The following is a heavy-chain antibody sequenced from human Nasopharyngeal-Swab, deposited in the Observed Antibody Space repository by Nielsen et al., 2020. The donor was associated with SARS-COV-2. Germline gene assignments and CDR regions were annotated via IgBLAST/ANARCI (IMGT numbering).Heavy chain of an antibody. CDR3: AKLIAVTGTDDY. CDR2: ISGSGGST. Sequence: WIRQPPGKGLEWVSAISGSGGSTYYADSVKGRFTISRDNSKNTLYLQMNSLRAEDTAVYYSAKLIAVTGTDDYWGQGTLVTVSS. V-gene: IGHV3-23*01. J-gene: IGHJ4*02. D-gene: IGHD6-19*01.